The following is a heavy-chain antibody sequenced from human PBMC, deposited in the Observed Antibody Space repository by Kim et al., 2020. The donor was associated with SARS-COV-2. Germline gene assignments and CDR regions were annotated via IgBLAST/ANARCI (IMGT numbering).Heavy chain of an antibody. CDR2: ISGSGGST. D-gene: IGHD3-9*01. J-gene: IGHJ4*02. CDR3: AKEPLRYFDWKKIEGNY. V-gene: IGHV3-23*01. CDR1: GFTFSSYA. Sequence: GGSLRLSCAASGFTFSSYAMSWVRQAPGKGLEWVSAISGSGGSTYYADSVKGRFTISRDNSKNTLYLQMNSLRAEDTAVYYCAKEPLRYFDWKKIEGNYWGQGTLVTVSS.